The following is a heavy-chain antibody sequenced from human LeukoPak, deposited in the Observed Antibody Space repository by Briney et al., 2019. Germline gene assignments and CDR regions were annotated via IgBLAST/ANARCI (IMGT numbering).Heavy chain of an antibody. CDR2: ISAYDGYT. CDR1: GYTFTSYG. D-gene: IGHD5-18*01. Sequence: ASVKVSCTASGYTFTSYGISWVRQAPGQGLEWMGWISAYDGYTNYAQRLQGRVTMTTDTSTSTAYMELRSLSSDDTAVYYCARVARYSYGYIDYWGQGTLVTVSS. J-gene: IGHJ4*02. V-gene: IGHV1-18*04. CDR3: ARVARYSYGYIDY.